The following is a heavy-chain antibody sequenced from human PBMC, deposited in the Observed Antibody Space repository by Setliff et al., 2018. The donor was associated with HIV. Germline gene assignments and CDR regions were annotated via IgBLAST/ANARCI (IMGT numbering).Heavy chain of an antibody. CDR1: GGSFSGYY. CDR3: SNWNTTVDADS. CDR2: IYTSGST. J-gene: IGHJ4*02. Sequence: PSETLSLTCAVYGGSFSGYYWSWIRQPPGKGLEWIGHIYTSGSTNYNPSLKSRVTMSLDTSKNQFSLNLNSVTPAATAVYYCSNWNTTVDADSWGQGTLVTVSS. D-gene: IGHD1-1*01. V-gene: IGHV4-59*10.